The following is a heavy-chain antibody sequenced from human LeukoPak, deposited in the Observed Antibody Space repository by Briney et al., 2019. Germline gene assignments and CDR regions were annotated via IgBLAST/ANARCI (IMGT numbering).Heavy chain of an antibody. Sequence: SVKVSCKASGGTFSSYVISWVRQAPGQGLEWMGGIIPIFGTANYAQKFQGRVTITADESTSTAYMELSSLRSEDTAVYYCARSCSSTSCYGGNYYYYYGMDVWGQGTTVTVSS. CDR1: GGTFSSYV. J-gene: IGHJ6*02. V-gene: IGHV1-69*13. D-gene: IGHD2-2*01. CDR3: ARSCSSTSCYGGNYYYYYGMDV. CDR2: IIPIFGTA.